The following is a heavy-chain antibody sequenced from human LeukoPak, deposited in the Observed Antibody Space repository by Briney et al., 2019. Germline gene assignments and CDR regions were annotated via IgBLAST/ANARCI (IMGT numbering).Heavy chain of an antibody. V-gene: IGHV4-39*01. CDR2: IYYSGST. CDR1: GGSISSSSYY. CDR3: ARRGIAARSNYYYMDV. Sequence: PSETLSLTCTVSGGSISSSSYYWGWIRQPPGKGLEWIVSIYYSGSTYYNPSLKSRVTISVDTSKNQFSLKLSSVTAADTAVYYCARRGIAARSNYYYMDVWGKGTTVTVSS. D-gene: IGHD6-6*01. J-gene: IGHJ6*03.